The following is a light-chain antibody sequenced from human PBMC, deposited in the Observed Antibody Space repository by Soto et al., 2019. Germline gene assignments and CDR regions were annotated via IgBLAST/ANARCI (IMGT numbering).Light chain of an antibody. V-gene: IGKV1-39*01. J-gene: IGKJ2*01. CDR2: AAS. CDR3: QKSSSIPYT. CDR1: QTFSTY. Sequence: DIQMTQSPSSLSASVGDRVTITCRASQTFSTYLNWYQQNPGKAPKLLIYAASNLQNGVPSRFSGSGSGTDFTLTISSLQPEDFATYYCQKSSSIPYTFGQGTKLEIK.